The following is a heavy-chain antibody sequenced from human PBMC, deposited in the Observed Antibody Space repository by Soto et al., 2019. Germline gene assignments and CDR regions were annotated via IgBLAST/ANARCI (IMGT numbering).Heavy chain of an antibody. CDR3: ARARGYSYDDAFDI. CDR2: IYYSGST. V-gene: IGHV4-31*03. J-gene: IGHJ3*02. Sequence: SETLSLTLTVSGGSISSGGYSWSWIRQHPGKGLEWIGYIYYSGSTYYNPSLKSRVTISVDTAKNQFSLKLSSVTATDTAVYYCARARGYSYDDAFDIWGQGTMVTVSS. CDR1: GGSISSGGYS. D-gene: IGHD5-18*01.